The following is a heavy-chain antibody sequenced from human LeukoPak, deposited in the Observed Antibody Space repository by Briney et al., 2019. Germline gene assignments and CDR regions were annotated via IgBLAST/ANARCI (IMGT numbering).Heavy chain of an antibody. Sequence: PSETLSLTCSVSGGSISNYYWSWIRQPPGKGLQWIGYIYYSGSTKYNSSLKSRVTISVQTSNNQFSLKLSSVTAADTAVYYSARSSSILTIPTFAYWRRGTLVTVSS. CDR2: IYYSGST. V-gene: IGHV4-59*01. D-gene: IGHD5-24*01. J-gene: IGHJ4*02. CDR3: ARSSSILTIPTFAY. CDR1: GGSISNYY.